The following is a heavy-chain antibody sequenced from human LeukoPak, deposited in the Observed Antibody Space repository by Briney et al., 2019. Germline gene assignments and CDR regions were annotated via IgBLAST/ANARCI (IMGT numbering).Heavy chain of an antibody. Sequence: GGSLRLSCAASGFTFSSYSMNWVRQAPGKGLEWVSSISSSSSYIYYADSVKGRFTISRDNAKNSLYLQMNSLRAEDTAVYYCARDMVYHDSSGYYWDYFDYWGQGTLVTVSS. CDR3: ARDMVYHDSSGYYWDYFDY. CDR2: ISSSSSYI. V-gene: IGHV3-21*01. D-gene: IGHD3-22*01. CDR1: GFTFSSYS. J-gene: IGHJ4*02.